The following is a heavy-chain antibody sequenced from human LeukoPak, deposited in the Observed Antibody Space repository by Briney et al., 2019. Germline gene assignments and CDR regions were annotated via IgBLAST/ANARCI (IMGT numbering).Heavy chain of an antibody. CDR2: MSYNERNK. J-gene: IGHJ3*02. D-gene: IGHD6-6*01. V-gene: IGHV3-30*02. CDR3: AKDPTSIAASGDAFDI. Sequence: HTGGSLRLSCAASGFTFSSYGMHWVRQAPGKGLEWVAFMSYNERNKYYGDSVKGRFTISRDISKNTLYLQMNSLRAEDTAVYYCAKDPTSIAASGDAFDIWGQGTMVTVSS. CDR1: GFTFSSYG.